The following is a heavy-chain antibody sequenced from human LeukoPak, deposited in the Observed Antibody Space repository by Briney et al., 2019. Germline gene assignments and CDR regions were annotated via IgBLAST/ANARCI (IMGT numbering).Heavy chain of an antibody. D-gene: IGHD5-12*01. J-gene: IGHJ3*02. V-gene: IGHV5-51*01. Sequence: GESLKISCKGSGYSFTSYWIGWVRQVPGKGLEWMGIIYPGDSDTRYSPSFQGQVTIPADKSISTAFLQWSSLKASDTAIYYCARQIYGAFDIWGQGTMVTVSS. CDR1: GYSFTSYW. CDR3: ARQIYGAFDI. CDR2: IYPGDSDT.